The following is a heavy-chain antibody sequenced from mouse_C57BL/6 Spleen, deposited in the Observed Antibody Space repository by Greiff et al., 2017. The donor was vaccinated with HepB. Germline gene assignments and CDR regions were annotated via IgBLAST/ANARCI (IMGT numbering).Heavy chain of an antibody. Sequence: VQLQQSGPELVKPGASVKISCKASGYSFTGYYMNWVKQSPEKSLEWIGEINPSTGGTTYNQKFKAKATLTVDKSSSTAYMQLKSLTSEDSAVYYCAGGLRRVYYFDYWGQGTTLTVSS. D-gene: IGHD2-2*01. CDR2: INPSTGGT. V-gene: IGHV1-42*01. CDR3: AGGLRRVYYFDY. CDR1: GYSFTGYY. J-gene: IGHJ2*01.